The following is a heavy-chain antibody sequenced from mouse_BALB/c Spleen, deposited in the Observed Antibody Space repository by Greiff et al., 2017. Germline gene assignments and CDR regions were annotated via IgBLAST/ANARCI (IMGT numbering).Heavy chain of an antibody. Sequence: EVMLVESGGGLVQPKGSLKLSCAASGFTFNTYAMNWVRQAPGKGLEWVARIRSKSNNYATYYADSVKDRFTISRDDSQSMLYLQMNNLKTEDTAMYYCVRHGGNYYAMDYWGQGTSVTVSS. D-gene: IGHD2-1*01. CDR3: VRHGGNYYAMDY. CDR2: IRSKSNNYAT. CDR1: GFTFNTYA. J-gene: IGHJ4*01. V-gene: IGHV10-1*02.